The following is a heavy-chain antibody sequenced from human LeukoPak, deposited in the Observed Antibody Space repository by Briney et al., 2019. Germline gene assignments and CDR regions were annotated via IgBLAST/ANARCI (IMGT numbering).Heavy chain of an antibody. J-gene: IGHJ6*02. CDR2: ISAYNGNT. Sequence: ASVKVSCKASGYTFTSYGISWVRQAPGQGLEWMGWISAYNGNTNYAQKLQGRVTMTTDTSTSTAYMELRSLRSDDTAVYSCARVGRYYPPAYGMDVWGQGTTVTVSS. D-gene: IGHD2/OR15-2a*01. V-gene: IGHV1-18*01. CDR3: ARVGRYYPPAYGMDV. CDR1: GYTFTSYG.